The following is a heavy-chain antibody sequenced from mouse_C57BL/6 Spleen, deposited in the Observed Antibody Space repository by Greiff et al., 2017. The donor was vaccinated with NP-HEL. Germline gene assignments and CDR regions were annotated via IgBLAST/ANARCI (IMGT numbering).Heavy chain of an antibody. CDR1: GFTFNTYA. J-gene: IGHJ3*01. V-gene: IGHV10-3*01. CDR2: IRSKSSNYAT. Sequence: EVQGVESGGGLVQPKGSLKLSCAASGFTFNTYAMHWVRQAPGKGLEWVARIRSKSSNYATYYADSVKDRFTISRDDSQSMLYLQMNNLKTEDTAMYYGVRDNAYYGNEAWFAYWGQGTLVTVSA. D-gene: IGHD2-10*01. CDR3: VRDNAYYGNEAWFAY.